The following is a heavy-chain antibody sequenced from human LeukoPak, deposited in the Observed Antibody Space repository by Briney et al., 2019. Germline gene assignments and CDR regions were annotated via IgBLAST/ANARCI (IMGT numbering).Heavy chain of an antibody. Sequence: PGESLRLSCAASGFTFSSYGMHWGRQAQGKGQEWEAVIWYDGSNKYYEDSVKDRFTISRDNTKNKLYVHMNSLRAGETAVYYCAIGLYYYHSKPPFYWGQGALVTVSS. CDR3: AIGLYYYHSKPPFY. D-gene: IGHD3-22*01. CDR2: IWYDGSNK. J-gene: IGHJ4*02. V-gene: IGHV3-33*01. CDR1: GFTFSSYG.